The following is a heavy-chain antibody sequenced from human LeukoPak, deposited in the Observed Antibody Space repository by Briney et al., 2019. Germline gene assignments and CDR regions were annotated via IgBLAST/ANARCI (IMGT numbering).Heavy chain of an antibody. CDR1: GFTFSSNS. CDR3: ARELAARQDLDY. CDR2: IGSSGGDT. D-gene: IGHD6-6*01. V-gene: IGHV3-21*01. J-gene: IGHJ4*02. Sequence: PGGSLRLSCAASGFTFSSNSMNWVRQPPGKGLEWVSSIGSSGGDTYYAGSVKGRFTISRDNAKNSLYLQMNSLRAEDTAVYYCARELAARQDLDYWGQGTLVTVSS.